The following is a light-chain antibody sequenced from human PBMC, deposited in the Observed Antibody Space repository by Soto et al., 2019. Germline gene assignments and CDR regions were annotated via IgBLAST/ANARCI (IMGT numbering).Light chain of an antibody. CDR3: SSYPSTNTVI. Sequence: QSALTQPASVSGSPGQSITIFCTGTSNDVADYNYVSWYQQHPGKVPKLIIYDVTYRPSGVSDRFSGSKSGSTASLTISGLQAEDEADYYCSSYPSTNTVIFGGGTKLTVL. CDR1: SNDVADYNY. J-gene: IGLJ2*01. V-gene: IGLV2-14*03. CDR2: DVT.